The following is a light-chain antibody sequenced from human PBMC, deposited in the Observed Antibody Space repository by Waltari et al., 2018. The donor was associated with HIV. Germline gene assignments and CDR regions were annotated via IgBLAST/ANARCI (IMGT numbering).Light chain of an antibody. CDR2: GAS. J-gene: IGKJ5*01. V-gene: IGKV3-20*01. CDR1: QSVSSSY. Sequence: EIVLTQSPGTLSLSPGERATLSCRASQSVSSSYLAWYQQKPGQAPRLLIYGASSRATGIPDRFSGGGSGTDFTLTISRLEPEDFAVYYCQQYGGSPRVTFGQGTRLEIK. CDR3: QQYGGSPRVT.